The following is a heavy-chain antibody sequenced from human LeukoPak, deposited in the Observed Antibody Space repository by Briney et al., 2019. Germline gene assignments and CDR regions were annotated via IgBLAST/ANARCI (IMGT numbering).Heavy chain of an antibody. CDR2: IIPIFGTA. V-gene: IGHV1-69*05. J-gene: IGHJ4*02. CDR1: GGTFNSYA. CDR3: ARERASLAGDIDY. Sequence: ASVKVSCKASGGTFNSYAISWVRQAPGQGLEWMGRIIPIFGTANYAQKFQGRVTITTDESTSTAYMELSSLRSEDTAVYYCARERASLAGDIDYWGQGTLVTVSS. D-gene: IGHD7-27*01.